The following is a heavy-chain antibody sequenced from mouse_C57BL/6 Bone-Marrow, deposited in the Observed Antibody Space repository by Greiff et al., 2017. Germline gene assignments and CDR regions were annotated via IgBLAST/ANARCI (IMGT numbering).Heavy chain of an antibody. CDR2: IWTGGGT. CDR1: GFSLTSYA. D-gene: IGHD1-1*01. CDR3: ARSRAYYYGSRGAMDY. J-gene: IGHJ4*01. V-gene: IGHV2-9-1*01. Sequence: VKLVESGPGLVAPSQSLSITCTVSGFSLTSYAISWVRQPPGKGLEWLGVIWTGGGTNYNSALKSRLSISKDNSKSQVFLKMNSLQTDDTARYYCARSRAYYYGSRGAMDYWGQGTSVTVSS.